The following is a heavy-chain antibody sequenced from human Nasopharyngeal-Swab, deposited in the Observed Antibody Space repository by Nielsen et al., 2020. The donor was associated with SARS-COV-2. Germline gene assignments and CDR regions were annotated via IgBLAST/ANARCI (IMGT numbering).Heavy chain of an antibody. CDR3: ARYGERITIFGVVIKEAFDI. Sequence: SETLSLTCTVSGGSISSYYWSWIRQPPGKGLEWIGYIYYSGSTNYNPSLKSRVTISVDTSKNQFSLKLSSVTAADTAVYYCARYGERITIFGVVIKEAFDIWGQGTMVTVSS. CDR2: IYYSGST. V-gene: IGHV4-59*08. D-gene: IGHD3-3*01. J-gene: IGHJ3*02. CDR1: GGSISSYY.